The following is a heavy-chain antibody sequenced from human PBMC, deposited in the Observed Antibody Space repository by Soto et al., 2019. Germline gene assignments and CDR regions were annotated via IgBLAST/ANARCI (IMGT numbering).Heavy chain of an antibody. CDR3: ARSQGSSTSLEIYYYYYYGMDV. Sequence: QVQLVQSRAEVKKPGSSVKVSCKASGGTFSSYAISWVRQAPGQGLEWMGGIIPIVGSANYAQKFQGRVTITADESTSTAYMELSSLRSEDTAVYYCARSQGSSTSLEIYYYYYYGMDVWGQGTTVTVSS. J-gene: IGHJ6*02. D-gene: IGHD2-2*01. CDR2: IIPIVGSA. V-gene: IGHV1-69*01. CDR1: GGTFSSYA.